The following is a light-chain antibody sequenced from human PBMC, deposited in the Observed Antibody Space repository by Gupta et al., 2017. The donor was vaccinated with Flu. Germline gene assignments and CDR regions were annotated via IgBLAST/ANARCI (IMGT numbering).Light chain of an antibody. Sequence: EIVMTPSPATLSVSPGESATLSCRASQSVSSNLAWYQQKPGQAPRLLIYGASTRATAIPARFSGSGSGTEFTLTISSLQSEDFAVYYCQQYNNWLSWTFGQGTKVEIK. CDR2: GAS. CDR1: QSVSSN. CDR3: QQYNNWLSWT. J-gene: IGKJ1*01. V-gene: IGKV3-15*01.